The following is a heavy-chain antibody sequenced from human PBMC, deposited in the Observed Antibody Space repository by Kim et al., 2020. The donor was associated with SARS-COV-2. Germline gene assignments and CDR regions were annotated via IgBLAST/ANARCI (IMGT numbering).Heavy chain of an antibody. J-gene: IGHJ4*02. CDR3: ARVSLGSSSWYYFDY. V-gene: IGHV3-21*04. D-gene: IGHD6-13*01. Sequence: LKGRFTTSRDNAKNSLSLQMNSLRADDAAVYYCARVSLGSSSWYYFDYWGQVTLVTVSS.